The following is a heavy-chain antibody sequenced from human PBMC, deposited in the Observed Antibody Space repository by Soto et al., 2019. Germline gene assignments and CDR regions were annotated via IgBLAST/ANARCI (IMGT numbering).Heavy chain of an antibody. Sequence: SETLSLTCTVSGGSISSGDYYWTWIRQHPGKGLEWIGYIYYSGSTKHNPSLKSRITISVDTSKNQFSLKLNSVTAADTAVYYCARTRTSSTSFHVDYWGQGTQVTVSS. CDR1: GGSISSGDYY. V-gene: IGHV4-31*03. CDR3: ARTRTSSTSFHVDY. CDR2: IYYSGST. J-gene: IGHJ4*02. D-gene: IGHD2-2*01.